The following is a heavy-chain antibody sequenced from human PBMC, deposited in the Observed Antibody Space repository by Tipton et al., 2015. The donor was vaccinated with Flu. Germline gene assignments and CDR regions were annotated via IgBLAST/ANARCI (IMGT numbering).Heavy chain of an antibody. Sequence: SLRLSCAASGFTFSNYAMHWVRQVPGKGLEWLALISYDGSNDYYSDSVRGRFSISRDNSKNIMSLQMNSLRPEDTAFYYCARGDYKIVLFTGADLWGQGTQVTVSS. CDR1: GFTFSNYA. J-gene: IGHJ5*02. V-gene: IGHV3-30-3*01. D-gene: IGHD3-10*01. CDR3: ARGDYKIVLFTGADL. CDR2: ISYDGSND.